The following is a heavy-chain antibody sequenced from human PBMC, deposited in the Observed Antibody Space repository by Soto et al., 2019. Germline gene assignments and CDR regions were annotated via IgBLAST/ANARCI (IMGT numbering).Heavy chain of an antibody. V-gene: IGHV4-4*07. J-gene: IGHJ4*02. D-gene: IGHD2-8*01. CDR1: GDSINGYY. Sequence: SEALSLTCTVSGDSINGYYFTWIRQPAGKGLEWIGRIYTSGTTSYSPSLKSRVTMSLDTSKNHFSLRLTSVTAADTAVYYCARDTAGISSPGVYWGRGTLVNVSS. CDR3: ARDTAGISSPGVY. CDR2: IYTSGTT.